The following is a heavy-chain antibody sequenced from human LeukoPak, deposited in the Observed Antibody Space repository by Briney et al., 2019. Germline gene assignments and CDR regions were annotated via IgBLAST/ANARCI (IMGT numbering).Heavy chain of an antibody. CDR2: ISAYNVDT. CDR3: ARQLRWDQYYFDY. V-gene: IGHV1-18*01. Sequence: ASVKVSCKASGYTFPSYGFSWVRQAPGQGIEWMGWISAYNVDTKYALNLQGRVTMTTDTSTSTAYMELRSLRSDDTAVYYCARQLRWDQYYFDYWGQGTLVTVSS. J-gene: IGHJ4*02. D-gene: IGHD4-23*01. CDR1: GYTFPSYG.